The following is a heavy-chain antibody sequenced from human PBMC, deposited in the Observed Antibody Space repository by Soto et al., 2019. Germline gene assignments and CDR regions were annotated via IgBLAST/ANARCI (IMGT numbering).Heavy chain of an antibody. Sequence: ASVKVSCKASGGTFSSYAISWVRQAPGQGLEWMGGIIPIFGTANYAQKFQGRVTITADESTSTAYMELSSLRSEDTAVYYCARAKRWLQFSDLDYWGQGTLVTVSS. CDR1: GGTFSSYA. CDR2: IIPIFGTA. D-gene: IGHD5-12*01. J-gene: IGHJ4*02. V-gene: IGHV1-69*13. CDR3: ARAKRWLQFSDLDY.